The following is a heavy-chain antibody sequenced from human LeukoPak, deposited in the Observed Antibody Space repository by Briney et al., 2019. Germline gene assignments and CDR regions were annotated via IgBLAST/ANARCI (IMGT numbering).Heavy chain of an antibody. J-gene: IGHJ6*02. CDR1: GGSVSSGSYY. CDR2: IYYSGST. V-gene: IGHV4-61*01. CDR3: ATKVVAATNYYYYGMDV. D-gene: IGHD2-15*01. Sequence: PSETLSLTCTVSGGSVSSGSYYWSWIRQPPGEGLEWIGYIYYSGSTNYNPSLKSRVTISVDTSKNQFSLKLSSVTAADTAVYYCATKVVAATNYYYYGMDVWGQGTTVTVSS.